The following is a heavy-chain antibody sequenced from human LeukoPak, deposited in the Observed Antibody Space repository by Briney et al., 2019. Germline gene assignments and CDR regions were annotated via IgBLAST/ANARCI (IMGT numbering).Heavy chain of an antibody. D-gene: IGHD5-18*01. CDR3: ARVLGYSYAKAPFDY. V-gene: IGHV3-30*04. CDR1: GLTFSSDA. Sequence: GGALRLSCAASGLTFSSDAMDGVREGPGKGVEGVAVISYDGSNKYYADPVKGRFTISRDNSKNQLYLQMNSLRAEDKAVYYCARVLGYSYAKAPFDYWGQGTLVTVSS. CDR2: ISYDGSNK. J-gene: IGHJ4*02.